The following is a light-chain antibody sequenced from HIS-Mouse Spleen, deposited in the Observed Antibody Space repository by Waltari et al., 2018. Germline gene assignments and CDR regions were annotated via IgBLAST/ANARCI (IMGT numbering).Light chain of an antibody. J-gene: IGKJ4*01. Sequence: EIVLTQSPATLSLSPGESATLSCRASQSVSSYLAWYQQKPGQAPRLPIYDASNRATGIPARFSGSGSGTDFTLTISSLEPEDFAVYYCQQRSNWPGTFGGGTKVEIK. V-gene: IGKV3-11*01. CDR2: DAS. CDR3: QQRSNWPGT. CDR1: QSVSSY.